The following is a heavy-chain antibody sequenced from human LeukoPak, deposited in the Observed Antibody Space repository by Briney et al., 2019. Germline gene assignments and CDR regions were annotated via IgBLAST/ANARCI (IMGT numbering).Heavy chain of an antibody. CDR3: ARRDYGSGSYYNNNWFDP. CDR2: IYPGDSDT. D-gene: IGHD3-10*01. V-gene: IGHV5-51*01. CDR1: GSSFSSYW. Sequence: GASLQISCQGSGSSFSSYWIAWVRQLPGKGLEWMGIIYPGDSDTRYSPSFQGQVTISADKSISTAYLQWSSLKASDTAMYYCARRDYGSGSYYNNNWFDPWGQGTLVTVSS. J-gene: IGHJ5*02.